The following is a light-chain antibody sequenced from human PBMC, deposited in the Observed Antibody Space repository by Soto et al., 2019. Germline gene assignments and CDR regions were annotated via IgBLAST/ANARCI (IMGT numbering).Light chain of an antibody. CDR2: SNN. Sequence: QSVLTQPPSASGTPGQRVTISCSGSSSNIGSNSVNWFQQLPGTAPKLLIYSNNQRPSGVPDRFSGSKSGNTASLAISGLQPEDEADYYCNSYTSSSSFVFGTGTKLTVL. V-gene: IGLV1-44*01. CDR3: NSYTSSSSFV. J-gene: IGLJ1*01. CDR1: SSNIGSNS.